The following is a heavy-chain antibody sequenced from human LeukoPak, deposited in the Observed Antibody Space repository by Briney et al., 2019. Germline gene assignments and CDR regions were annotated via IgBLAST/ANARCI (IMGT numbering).Heavy chain of an antibody. J-gene: IGHJ4*02. D-gene: IGHD3-16*01. V-gene: IGHV4-39*07. CDR3: AKAQRWGPYYFDY. CDR2: IYYSGST. CDR1: GGSISSSSYY. Sequence: SETLSLTCTVSGGSISSSSYYWGWIRQPPGKGLEWIGSIYYSGSTYYNPSLKSRVTISVDTSKNQFSLKLSSVTAADTAVYYCAKAQRWGPYYFDYWGQGTLVTVSS.